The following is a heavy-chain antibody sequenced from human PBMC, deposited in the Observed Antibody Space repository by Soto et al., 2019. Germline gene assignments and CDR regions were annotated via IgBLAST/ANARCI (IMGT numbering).Heavy chain of an antibody. J-gene: IGHJ6*02. Sequence: EVQLLESGGGLVQPGGSLRLSCAASGFTFSSYAMSWVRQAPGKGLEWVSAISGSGGSTYYADSVKGRFTISRDNSKKTMYHQMNSLRAADAAAEYCGEGPNYYILTATTDYYYYGMDVWGQGTTVTVSS. D-gene: IGHD3-9*01. CDR1: GFTFSSYA. CDR3: GEGPNYYILTATTDYYYYGMDV. V-gene: IGHV3-23*01. CDR2: ISGSGGST.